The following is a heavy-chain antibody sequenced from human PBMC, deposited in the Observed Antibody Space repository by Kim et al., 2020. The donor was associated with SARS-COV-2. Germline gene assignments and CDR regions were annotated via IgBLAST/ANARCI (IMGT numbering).Heavy chain of an antibody. CDR1: GGSISSGGYY. D-gene: IGHD3-10*01. Sequence: SETLSLTCTVSGGSISSGGYYWSWIRQHPGKGLEWIGYIYYSGSTYYNPSLKSRVTISVDTSKNQFSLKLSSVTAADTAVYYCARGAHYGSGSYVFDYWGQGTLVTVSS. V-gene: IGHV4-31*03. J-gene: IGHJ4*02. CDR2: IYYSGST. CDR3: ARGAHYGSGSYVFDY.